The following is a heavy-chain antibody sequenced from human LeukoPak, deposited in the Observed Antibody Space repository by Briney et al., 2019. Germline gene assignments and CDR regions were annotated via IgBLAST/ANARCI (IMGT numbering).Heavy chain of an antibody. D-gene: IGHD5-24*01. Sequence: SLXLSCEVSGFTFSNYAMTWVRQAPGKXLEWVSVISGSGDSTYYADSVKGRFTISRDNPKNLLFLQINSLRVEDTAVYYCARETPRRGETRDGYRWGQGTLVTVSS. CDR1: GFTFSNYA. CDR2: ISGSGDST. CDR3: ARETPRRGETRDGYR. V-gene: IGHV3-23*01. J-gene: IGHJ4*02.